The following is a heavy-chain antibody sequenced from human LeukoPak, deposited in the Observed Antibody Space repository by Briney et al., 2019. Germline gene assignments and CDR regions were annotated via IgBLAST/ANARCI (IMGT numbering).Heavy chain of an antibody. CDR2: ISAYNGNT. J-gene: IGHJ4*02. Sequence: GASVKVSCKASGYTFTSYGISWVRQAPGQGLEWMGWISAYNGNTNYAQKLQGRVTMTTVTSTSTAYMELRSLRSDDTAVYYCARVKGATRPYYFDYWGQGTLVTVSS. CDR3: ARVKGATRPYYFDY. D-gene: IGHD1-26*01. V-gene: IGHV1-18*01. CDR1: GYTFTSYG.